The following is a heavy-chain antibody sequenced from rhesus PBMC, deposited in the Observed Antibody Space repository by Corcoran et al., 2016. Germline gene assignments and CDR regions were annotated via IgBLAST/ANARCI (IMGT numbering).Heavy chain of an antibody. D-gene: IGHD5-36*01. J-gene: IGHJ5-1*01. Sequence: QVQLQESGPGLMNPSETLSLTCAVSGVSLMTSHWWRLIRQSPYKGLEWIVYLSGSSGSHYYNPSLKSRVTISTDTSENRFSLNLNSVTAADTAVYYCAKGYNYGYRFDVWGPGVLVTVSS. CDR2: LSGSSGSH. V-gene: IGHV4-65*01. CDR3: AKGYNYGYRFDV. CDR1: GVSLMTSHW.